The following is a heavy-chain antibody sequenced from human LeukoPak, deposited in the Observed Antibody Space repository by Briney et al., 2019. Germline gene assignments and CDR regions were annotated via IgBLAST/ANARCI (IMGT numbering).Heavy chain of an antibody. Sequence: GGSLRLSCAASGFTVSGNYMSWGRQAPGKGLQWVSMIYSDDSTYCADSVKGRLTISRDNSKNTLYLQLNSLRAEDTAVYYCARDSDYYDSSGYYYSGRAFDIWGQGTMVTVSS. D-gene: IGHD3-22*01. CDR1: GFTVSGNY. CDR2: IYSDDST. J-gene: IGHJ3*02. CDR3: ARDSDYYDSSGYYYSGRAFDI. V-gene: IGHV3-66*01.